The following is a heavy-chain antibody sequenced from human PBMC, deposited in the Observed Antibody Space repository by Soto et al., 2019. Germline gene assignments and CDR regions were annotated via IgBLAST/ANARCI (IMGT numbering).Heavy chain of an antibody. CDR1: GYTFTSYY. J-gene: IGHJ6*02. Sequence: ASLKVSCKASGYTFTSYYMHWVRQAPGQGLEWMGIINPSGGSTSYAQKFQGRVTMTRDTSTSTVYMELSSLRSEDTAVYYCLTIFGVVPRMDVWGQGTTVTVSS. CDR3: LTIFGVVPRMDV. CDR2: INPSGGST. D-gene: IGHD3-3*01. V-gene: IGHV1-46*01.